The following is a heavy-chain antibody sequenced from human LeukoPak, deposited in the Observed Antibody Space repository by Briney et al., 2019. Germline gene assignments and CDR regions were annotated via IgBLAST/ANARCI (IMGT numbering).Heavy chain of an antibody. CDR1: GFTFSSYW. Sequence: GGSLRLSCAASGFTFSSYWMHWVRQPPGQGQVWVSRINSDGRSTNYPDSVKGRFTISRDNAKNTLYLQMNSLRAEDTAVYYCARQGGVATISGFYYYYYMDVWGKGTTATVSS. D-gene: IGHD5-12*01. J-gene: IGHJ6*03. CDR2: INSDGRST. V-gene: IGHV3-74*01. CDR3: ARQGGVATISGFYYYYYMDV.